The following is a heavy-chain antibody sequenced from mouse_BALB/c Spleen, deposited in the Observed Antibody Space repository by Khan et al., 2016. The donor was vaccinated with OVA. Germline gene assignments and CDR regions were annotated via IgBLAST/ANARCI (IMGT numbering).Heavy chain of an antibody. CDR1: GYTFTDYE. CDR3: TRSYYGSSGVDY. Sequence: VQLQQPGAELVRPGASVTLSCKASGYTFTDYEMHWVKQTPVHGLEWIGAIDPETGGTAYNQKFKGKATLTADKSSSTAYMELRSLTSEDSAVYYCTRSYYGSSGVDYWGQGTTLTVSS. V-gene: IGHV1-15*01. D-gene: IGHD1-1*01. J-gene: IGHJ2*01. CDR2: IDPETGGT.